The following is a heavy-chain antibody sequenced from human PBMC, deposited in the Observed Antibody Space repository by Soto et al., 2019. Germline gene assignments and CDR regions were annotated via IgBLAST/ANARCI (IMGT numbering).Heavy chain of an antibody. J-gene: IGHJ4*02. CDR1: GGSISSGGYY. CDR2: IYSSGYT. D-gene: IGHD2-2*01. CDR3: ARGRLGIPATMYLHY. Sequence: QVQLQESGPGLVKPSQTLSLICTVSGGSISSGGYYWSWIHQHPGKGLEWIGYIYSSGYTNYNPSLKSRVAISVDTSKNQFSLKLSSVTAADTAVYYCARGRLGIPATMYLHYWGQGTLVTVSS. V-gene: IGHV4-31*03.